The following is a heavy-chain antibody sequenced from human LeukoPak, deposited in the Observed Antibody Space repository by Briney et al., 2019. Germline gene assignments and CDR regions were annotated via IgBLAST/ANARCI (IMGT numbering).Heavy chain of an antibody. D-gene: IGHD4-17*01. CDR3: ARDRGDYGS. Sequence: PGGSLRLSCAASGFNISRYYMTWVRQAPGKGLEWVSIIYRDDRTNYADSVRGRFTISRDNSNNTLYLQMDSLRVEDTAVYYCARDRGDYGSWGQGTLVTVSS. J-gene: IGHJ4*02. CDR1: GFNISRYY. V-gene: IGHV3-66*01. CDR2: IYRDDRT.